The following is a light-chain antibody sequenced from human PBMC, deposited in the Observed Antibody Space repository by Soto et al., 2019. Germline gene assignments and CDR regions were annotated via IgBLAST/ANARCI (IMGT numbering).Light chain of an antibody. CDR2: EVT. J-gene: IGLJ1*01. V-gene: IGLV2-8*01. Sequence: QSALAQPPSASGSPGQSVTISCTGTSSDIGAYNYVSWYQQHPGKVPKLIIHEVTQRPSGVPDRFSASKSGNTASLTVSGLQAEDEADYYCSSHGGADNLYGFGTETKVTVL. CDR3: SSHGGADNLYG. CDR1: SSDIGAYNY.